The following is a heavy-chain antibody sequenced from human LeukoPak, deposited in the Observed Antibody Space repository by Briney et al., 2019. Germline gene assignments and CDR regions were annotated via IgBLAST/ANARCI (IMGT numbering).Heavy chain of an antibody. Sequence: GGSLRLSCAASGFTFGSYSTTWVRQAPGKGLEWVSLIDSNSNFMNYADSVKGRFTISRDNSKNTLYLQMNSLRVEDTAVYYCAKAGMTRFDYWGQGIMVTVSS. V-gene: IGHV3-21*04. J-gene: IGHJ4*02. CDR3: AKAGMTRFDY. CDR1: GFTFGSYS. CDR2: IDSNSNFM. D-gene: IGHD1-20*01.